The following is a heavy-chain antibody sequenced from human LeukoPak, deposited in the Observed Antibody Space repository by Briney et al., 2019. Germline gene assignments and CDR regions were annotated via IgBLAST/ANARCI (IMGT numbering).Heavy chain of an antibody. V-gene: IGHV3-11*04. CDR3: ARVASWFYDGKPHDAFDI. Sequence: GGSLRLSCAASGFTFSDNYMSWIRQAPGKGLEWVSYISSSGSIYYADSVKGRFSISRDNVKNSVYLQMNSLRAEDTAVYYCARVASWFYDGKPHDAFDIWGQGTMVTVSS. CDR1: GFTFSDNY. CDR2: ISSSGSI. J-gene: IGHJ3*02. D-gene: IGHD4-23*01.